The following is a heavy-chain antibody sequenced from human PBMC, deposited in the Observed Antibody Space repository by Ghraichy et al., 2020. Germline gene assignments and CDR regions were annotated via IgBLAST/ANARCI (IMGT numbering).Heavy chain of an antibody. CDR1: GGSISSGDYS. CDR2: IYESGST. J-gene: IGHJ5*02. Sequence: SETLSLTCAVSGGSISSGDYSWSWIRQTPGKGLEWIGSIYESGSTYYNPSLTRRATLSLDRSKNQFSLKLRSVTAADTAVYYCAGAGRMAPAAGGLDPWGQGTLVTVSS. V-gene: IGHV4-30-2*01. D-gene: IGHD2-2*01. CDR3: AGAGRMAPAAGGLDP.